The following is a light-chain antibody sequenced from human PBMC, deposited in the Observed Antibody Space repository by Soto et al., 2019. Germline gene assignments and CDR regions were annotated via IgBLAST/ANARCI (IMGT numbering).Light chain of an antibody. CDR2: GAS. CDR1: QSVSSSY. J-gene: IGKJ1*01. V-gene: IGKV3-20*01. Sequence: ENVLTQSPGTLSLSPGERATLSCRASQSVSSSYLAWYQQKPGLAPRLLIYGASSRATGIPDRFSGSGSGTAFTLTIAKREPKDSAVIYCQQYGTSPQWTSGRGTKGKIK. CDR3: QQYGTSPQWT.